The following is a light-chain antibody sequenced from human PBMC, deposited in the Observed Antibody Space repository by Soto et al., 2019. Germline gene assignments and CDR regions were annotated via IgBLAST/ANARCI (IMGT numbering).Light chain of an antibody. J-gene: IGLJ1*01. V-gene: IGLV2-14*01. Sequence: QSALTQPASVSGSPGQSITISCTGTSSDVGGYNYVSWYQQHPGKAPKLMIYDVSNRPSGVSNRFSGSKSGNTASLTISGLQAEDEADYYCSSYTSSNTPLVFGTGTKVTV. CDR2: DVS. CDR1: SSDVGGYNY. CDR3: SSYTSSNTPLV.